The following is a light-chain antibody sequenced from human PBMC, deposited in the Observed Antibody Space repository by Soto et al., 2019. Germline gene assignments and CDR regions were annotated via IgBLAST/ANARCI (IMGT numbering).Light chain of an antibody. CDR3: QQYGRSIT. Sequence: IVMTQSPATLSMSPGERATLSCRASQSVTRDLAWYQQKPGQAPRLLIYDASNRATGIPARFSGSGSGTDFSLTINRLEPEDFAVYYCQQYGRSITFGQGTRLEIK. CDR1: QSVTRD. CDR2: DAS. V-gene: IGKV3-20*01. J-gene: IGKJ5*01.